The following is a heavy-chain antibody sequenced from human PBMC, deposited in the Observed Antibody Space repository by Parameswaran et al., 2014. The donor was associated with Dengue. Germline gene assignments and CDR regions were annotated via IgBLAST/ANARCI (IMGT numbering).Heavy chain of an antibody. V-gene: IGHV3-7*03. Sequence: RWIRQPPGKGLEWVADIKEDGSEKHYGDSVKGRFTITRDNSKNSLYLQTNSLRAEDTAIYYCTRNYFDGSSPFDYWGQGTLVTVSS. J-gene: IGHJ4*02. D-gene: IGHD3-22*01. CDR3: TRNYFDGSSPFDY. CDR2: IKEDGSEK.